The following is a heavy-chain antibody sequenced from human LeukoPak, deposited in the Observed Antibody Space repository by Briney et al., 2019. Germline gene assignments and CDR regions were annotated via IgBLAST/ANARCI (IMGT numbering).Heavy chain of an antibody. D-gene: IGHD5-12*01. CDR3: ARGGKSAYGWFDP. J-gene: IGHJ5*02. Sequence: KVSCKGSGYSFSNYWISWVRQMPEKGLEWMGRIYPSDSYTEYSPSFQGHVTISVDKSINTAYLQWSSLKASDTAMYYCARGGKSAYGWFDPWGQGALVTVSS. CDR1: GYSFSNYW. V-gene: IGHV5-10-1*01. CDR2: IYPSDSYT.